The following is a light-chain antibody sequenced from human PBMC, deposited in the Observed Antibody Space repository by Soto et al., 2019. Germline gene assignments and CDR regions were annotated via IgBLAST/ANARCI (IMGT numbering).Light chain of an antibody. CDR2: GAA. CDR3: QQYDSSPRT. J-gene: IGKJ1*01. Sequence: EIVLTQSPGTLSLSPGERATLSCRASQSVSSSFLAWYQQKPGQAPRLLIYGAASRATGIPDRFSGSGSGTDFILTMSRLEPEDFAVDYCQQYDSSPRTFGQGTKVEI. V-gene: IGKV3-20*01. CDR1: QSVSSSF.